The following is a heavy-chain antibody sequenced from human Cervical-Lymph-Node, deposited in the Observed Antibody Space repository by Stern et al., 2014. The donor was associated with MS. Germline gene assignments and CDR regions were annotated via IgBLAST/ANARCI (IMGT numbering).Heavy chain of an antibody. CDR1: GDFNTTSH. CDR2: VYYVGST. Sequence: QVQLGQSGPGLVKPSATLSLTCTVSGDFNTTSHWSWIRQPPGKGLEWIGYVYYVGSTDYNPSLKSRVTISLDASKNQISLRLTSVTEADTAVYYCTRARGITMVRGVISPPYGMDVWGQGTTVTVSS. CDR3: TRARGITMVRGVISPPYGMDV. V-gene: IGHV4-59*01. J-gene: IGHJ6*02. D-gene: IGHD3-10*01.